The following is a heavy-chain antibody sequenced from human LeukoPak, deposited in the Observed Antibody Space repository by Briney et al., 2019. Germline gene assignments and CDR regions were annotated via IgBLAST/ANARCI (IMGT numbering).Heavy chain of an antibody. CDR3: ARGGSSSWYGYYYYGMDV. D-gene: IGHD6-13*01. CDR2: IYYRGST. Sequence: SETLSLTCTVSGGSISSYYWSWIRQPPGKGLEWIGYIYYRGSTNYNPSLKSRVTISVDTSKNQFSLKLSSVTAADTAVYYCARGGSSSWYGYYYYGMDVWGQGTTVTVSS. J-gene: IGHJ6*02. V-gene: IGHV4-59*01. CDR1: GGSISSYY.